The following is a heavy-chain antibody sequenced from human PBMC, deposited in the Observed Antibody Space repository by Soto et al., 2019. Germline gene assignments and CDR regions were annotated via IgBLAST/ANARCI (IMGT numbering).Heavy chain of an antibody. V-gene: IGHV3-7*01. J-gene: IGHJ4*02. CDR3: ATTGATVTSDFDY. CDR1: GFTFSSYW. CDR2: IKQDGSEK. Sequence: GGSLRLTCAASGFTFSSYWMSWVRQAPGKGLEWVANIKQDGSEKYYVDSVKGRFTISRDNAKNSLYLQMNSLRAEDTAVYYCATTGATVTSDFDYWCQGTLVTVSS. D-gene: IGHD4-17*01.